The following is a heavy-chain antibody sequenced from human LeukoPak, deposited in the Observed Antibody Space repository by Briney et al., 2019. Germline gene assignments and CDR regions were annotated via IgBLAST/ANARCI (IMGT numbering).Heavy chain of an antibody. Sequence: ASVRVSCKVSGYSLTELSIHWVRQAPGKGLEWMGGFDPEDGETIYAQKFQGRVTMTEDTSTDTAYMELSSLRSEDTAVYYCARFNSGWSANYFDYWGQGTLVTVSS. CDR3: ARFNSGWSANYFDY. J-gene: IGHJ4*02. D-gene: IGHD6-19*01. V-gene: IGHV1-24*01. CDR1: GYSLTELS. CDR2: FDPEDGET.